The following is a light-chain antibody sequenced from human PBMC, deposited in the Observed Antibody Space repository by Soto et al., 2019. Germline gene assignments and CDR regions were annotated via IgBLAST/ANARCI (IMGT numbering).Light chain of an antibody. V-gene: IGKV1-39*01. CDR1: QSISNY. Sequence: DIQMTQSPSSLSASVGDRVTITCRASQSISNYLNWYQQRPGKAPKLLIYTASALQSGVPSRFSGSGSGTDFTLTISSLQPEDFETYYCQQTYSTPYTFAQGTNVDIK. CDR3: QQTYSTPYT. CDR2: TAS. J-gene: IGKJ2*01.